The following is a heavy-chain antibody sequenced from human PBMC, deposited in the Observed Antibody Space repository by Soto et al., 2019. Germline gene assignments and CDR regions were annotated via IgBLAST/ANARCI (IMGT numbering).Heavy chain of an antibody. CDR1: GGSIISGGYS. V-gene: IGHV4-30-2*01. CDR3: VRRSPEDAFDI. CDR2: IYEGGNT. J-gene: IGHJ3*02. Sequence: PSETLSLTCAVSGGSIISGGYSWSWIRQPPGKGLQWIGHIYEGGNTYYTPSLESRVAISTDKSKNQFSLRLSSVTAADTAVYYCVRRSPEDAFDIWGQGIMVTVSS.